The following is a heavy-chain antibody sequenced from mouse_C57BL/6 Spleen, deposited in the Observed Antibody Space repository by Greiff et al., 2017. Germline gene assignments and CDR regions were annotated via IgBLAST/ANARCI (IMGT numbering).Heavy chain of an antibody. CDR1: GFTFSSYA. CDR3: ARVSPTNYFDY. J-gene: IGHJ2*01. CDR2: ISDGGSYT. V-gene: IGHV5-4*03. Sequence: EVKLMESGGGLVKPGGSLKLSCAASGFTFSSYAMSWVRQTPEKRLEWVATISDGGSYTYYPDNVKGRFTISRDNAKNNLYLQMSHLKSEDTAMYYCARVSPTNYFDYWGQGTTLTVSS. D-gene: IGHD2-10*01.